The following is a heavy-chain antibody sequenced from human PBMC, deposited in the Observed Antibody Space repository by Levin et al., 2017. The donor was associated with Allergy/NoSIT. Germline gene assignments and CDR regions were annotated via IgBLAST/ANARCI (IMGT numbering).Heavy chain of an antibody. J-gene: IGHJ4*02. CDR2: ITSNSDYT. CDR1: GFTFSDYY. V-gene: IGHV3-11*05. D-gene: IGHD3-22*01. CDR3: ARAHPDRYYYDTSGPDG. Sequence: GGSLRLSCAASGFTFSDYYMSWIRQAPGKGLEWVSYITSNSDYTNYADSVKGRFTISRDNAKNSLYLQMNSLRAEDTAVYYCARAHPDRYYYDTSGPDGRGQGTLVTVSS.